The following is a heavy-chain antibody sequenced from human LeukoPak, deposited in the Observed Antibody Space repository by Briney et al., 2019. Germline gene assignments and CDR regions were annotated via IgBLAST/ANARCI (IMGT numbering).Heavy chain of an antibody. J-gene: IGHJ4*02. D-gene: IGHD3-16*01. CDR2: IYYSGST. V-gene: IGHV4-39*01. Sequence: SETLSLTCTVSGGSISSSSYYWGWIRQPPGKGLEWIGSIYYSGSTYYNPSLKSRVTISLDTSKNQFSLKLSSVTAADAAVYYCARGGPGSRISFDYWGQGTLVTVSS. CDR3: ARGGPGSRISFDY. CDR1: GGSISSSSYY.